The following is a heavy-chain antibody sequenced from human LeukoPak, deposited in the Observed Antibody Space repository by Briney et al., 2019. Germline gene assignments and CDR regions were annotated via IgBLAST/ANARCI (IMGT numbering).Heavy chain of an antibody. D-gene: IGHD1-26*01. Sequence: ASVKVSRKASGYTFTSYDINWVRQATGQGLEWMGWMNPNSGNTGYAQKFQGRVTMTRNTSISTAYMELSSLRSEDTAVYYCARGLDARSGSSGDYWGQGTLVTVSS. V-gene: IGHV1-8*01. J-gene: IGHJ4*02. CDR2: MNPNSGNT. CDR3: ARGLDARSGSSGDY. CDR1: GYTFTSYD.